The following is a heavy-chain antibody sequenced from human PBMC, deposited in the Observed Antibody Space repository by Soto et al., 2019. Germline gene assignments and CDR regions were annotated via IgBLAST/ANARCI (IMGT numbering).Heavy chain of an antibody. V-gene: IGHV3-23*01. CDR2: ISGSGGST. CDR1: GFTFSSYA. Sequence: GGSLRLSCAASGFTFSSYAMSWVRQAPGKGLEWVSAISGSGGSTYYADSVKGRFTISRDNSKNTLYLQMNSLRAEDTAVYFCAKDLRYCSSTSCYFTSRSFDYWGQGTLVPVSS. CDR3: AKDLRYCSSTSCYFTSRSFDY. J-gene: IGHJ4*02. D-gene: IGHD2-2*01.